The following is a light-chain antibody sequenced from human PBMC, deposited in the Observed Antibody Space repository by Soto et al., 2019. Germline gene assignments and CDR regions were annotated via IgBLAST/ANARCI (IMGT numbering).Light chain of an antibody. J-gene: IGKJ4*01. Sequence: EVVLTQSPATLAFSPGERATLSCRARQNVDIYVAWYQQKPGQAPRLLIYDASNRATGIPARFSGSGYGTDFTLTISSLEPEDFAVYYCQQRKDWPPLTFGGGTKVEIK. V-gene: IGKV3-11*01. CDR1: QNVDIY. CDR3: QQRKDWPPLT. CDR2: DAS.